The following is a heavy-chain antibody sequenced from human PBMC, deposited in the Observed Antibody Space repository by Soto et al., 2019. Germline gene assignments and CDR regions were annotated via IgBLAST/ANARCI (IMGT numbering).Heavy chain of an antibody. CDR3: SHRPGFGAVAAY. V-gene: IGHV2-5*02. Sequence: QITLKESGPTLVKPTQTLTLTCTFSGFSLSTSGVGVGWIRQPPGKALEWLALIYWDDDKRYSPSLKNRLTITKDTSKNQVVLTMTTMDPVHTATYYCSHRPGFGAVAAYWGQGTLVTVSS. J-gene: IGHJ4*02. CDR1: GFSLSTSGVG. D-gene: IGHD6-19*01. CDR2: IYWDDDK.